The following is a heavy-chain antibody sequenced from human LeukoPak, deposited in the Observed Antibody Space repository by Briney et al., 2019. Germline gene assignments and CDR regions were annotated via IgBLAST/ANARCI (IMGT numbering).Heavy chain of an antibody. D-gene: IGHD5-12*01. V-gene: IGHV4-39*01. CDR1: GDSISSTSSY. J-gene: IGHJ6*03. CDR3: ATVPGGGYYNYYMGV. Sequence: SETLSLTCTVSGDSISSTSSYWGWIRQPPGKGLEWIGSAYYSGTTYKNPSLKSRVTISVDTSKNQFSLNLISVTAADTAVYYCATVPGGGYYNYYMGVWGKGTTVTVSS. CDR2: AYYSGTT.